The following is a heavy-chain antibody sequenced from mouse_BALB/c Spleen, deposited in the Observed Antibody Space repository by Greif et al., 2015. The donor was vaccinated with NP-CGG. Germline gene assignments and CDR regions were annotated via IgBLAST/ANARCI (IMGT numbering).Heavy chain of an antibody. CDR2: INPSNGGT. Sequence: LQESGAELVKPGASVKLSCKASGYTFTSYYMYWVKQRPGQGLEWIGGINPSNGGTNFNEKFKSKATLTVDKSSSTAYMQLSSLTSEDSAVYCCTGARFDVWGAGTTVTVSS. CDR1: GYTFTSYY. J-gene: IGHJ1*01. V-gene: IGHV1S81*02. CDR3: TGARFDV.